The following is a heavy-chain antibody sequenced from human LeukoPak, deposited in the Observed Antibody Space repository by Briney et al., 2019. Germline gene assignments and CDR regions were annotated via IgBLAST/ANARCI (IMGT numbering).Heavy chain of an antibody. CDR1: GGTFSSYA. Sequence: ASVTVSCKASGGTFSSYAISWVRQAPGQGLEWMGGIIPIFGTANYAQKFQGRVTITADKSTSTAYMELSSLRSEDTAVYYCARDQASYDYVWGSYRSADWYFDLWGRGTLVTVSS. V-gene: IGHV1-69*06. D-gene: IGHD3-16*02. J-gene: IGHJ2*01. CDR3: ARDQASYDYVWGSYRSADWYFDL. CDR2: IIPIFGTA.